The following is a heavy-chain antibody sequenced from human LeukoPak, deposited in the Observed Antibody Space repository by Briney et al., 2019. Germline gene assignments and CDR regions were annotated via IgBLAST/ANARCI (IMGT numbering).Heavy chain of an antibody. D-gene: IGHD2-15*01. Sequence: GESLKISCRGSGYSFTTYWIGWVRQMPGKGLEWMGIIYPGDSDTRYGPSFQGQVTISVDKSISTAYLQWSSLKASDTAMYYCARARSCGGGSCYAEYWGQGTLVTVSS. CDR1: GYSFTTYW. CDR2: IYPGDSDT. J-gene: IGHJ4*02. CDR3: ARARSCGGGSCYAEY. V-gene: IGHV5-51*01.